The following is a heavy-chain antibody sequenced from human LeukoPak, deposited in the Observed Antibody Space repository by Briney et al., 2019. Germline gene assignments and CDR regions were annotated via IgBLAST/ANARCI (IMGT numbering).Heavy chain of an antibody. J-gene: IGHJ2*01. V-gene: IGHV3-53*01. CDR3: ATTTNKAINWYLDV. CDR1: EFTVSGTY. Sequence: GGSLRLTCATSEFTVSGTYLTWVRQGPGKGLEWVCVNYRGGQTNCARFVMGRFSISRDNSKNTMYLQMHSLRAEDTAVYFCATTTNKAINWYLDVWGRGTLVTVSS. D-gene: IGHD1-1*01. CDR2: NYRGGQT.